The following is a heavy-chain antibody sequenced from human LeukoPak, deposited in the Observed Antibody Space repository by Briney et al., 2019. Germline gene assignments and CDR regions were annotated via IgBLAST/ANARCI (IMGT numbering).Heavy chain of an antibody. Sequence: SETLSLTCTVSGVSISSYYWGWIRQPPGKGLEWIGSIYYSGSTYYNPSLKSRVTISVDTSKNQFSLKLSSVTAADTAVYYCAREDYGGNSKDYWGQGTLVTVSS. CDR1: GVSISSYY. D-gene: IGHD4-23*01. V-gene: IGHV4-39*02. CDR3: AREDYGGNSKDY. J-gene: IGHJ4*02. CDR2: IYYSGST.